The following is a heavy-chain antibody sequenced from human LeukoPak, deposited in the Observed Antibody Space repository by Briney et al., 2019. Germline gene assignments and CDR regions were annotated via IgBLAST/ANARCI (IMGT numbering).Heavy chain of an antibody. Sequence: GGSLRLSCAASGFTFSSYWMSWVRQAPGKGLERVANIKQDGSEKYYVDSVKGRFTISRDNARNSLYLQMNSLRAEDTAVYYCARYYYDSSGYYLTTYYYYYYMDVWGKGTTVTVSS. V-gene: IGHV3-7*01. J-gene: IGHJ6*03. CDR1: GFTFSSYW. D-gene: IGHD3-22*01. CDR3: ARYYYDSSGYYLTTYYYYYYMDV. CDR2: IKQDGSEK.